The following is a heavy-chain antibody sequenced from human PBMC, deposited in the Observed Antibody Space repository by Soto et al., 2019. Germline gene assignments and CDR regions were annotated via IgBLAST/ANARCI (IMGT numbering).Heavy chain of an antibody. Sequence: QVQLVQSGAEVKKPGSSVKVSCKASGGTFSSYTISWVRQAPGQGLEWMGRIIPILGIANYAQKFQGRVTITADKSTSTAYMELSSLRSEDTAVYYCAREIYYYYGMDVWGQGTTVTVSS. CDR3: AREIYYYYGMDV. J-gene: IGHJ6*02. CDR2: IIPILGIA. CDR1: GGTFSSYT. V-gene: IGHV1-69*08.